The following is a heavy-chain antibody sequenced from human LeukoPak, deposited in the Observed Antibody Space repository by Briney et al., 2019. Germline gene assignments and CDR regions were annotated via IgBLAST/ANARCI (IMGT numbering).Heavy chain of an antibody. CDR2: IYYSGST. Sequence: SETLSLTCTVSGGSTSSSSYYWGWIRQPPGKGLDWIGSIYYSGSTNYNASLKRRVTISVDTSKNQFSLKLSSVTAADTAVYYCARQRRYYYDSTNAFDIWGQGTMVTVSS. CDR1: GGSTSSSSYY. CDR3: ARQRRYYYDSTNAFDI. V-gene: IGHV4-39*01. D-gene: IGHD3-22*01. J-gene: IGHJ3*02.